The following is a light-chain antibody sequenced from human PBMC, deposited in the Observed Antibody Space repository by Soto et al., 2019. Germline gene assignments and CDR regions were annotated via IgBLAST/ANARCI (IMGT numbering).Light chain of an antibody. CDR2: DAS. CDR1: QRISTW. CDR3: LQYLTYPWT. J-gene: IGKJ1*01. Sequence: DIQMSQSRSTLSASVGDRVTITCRASQRISTWLAWYKQKPGKAPTLLIYDASILKSGVPSTFNGNGSGTEFALTVSSLHPDDFATYYCLQYLTYPWTFGQGTKVDIK. V-gene: IGKV1-5*01.